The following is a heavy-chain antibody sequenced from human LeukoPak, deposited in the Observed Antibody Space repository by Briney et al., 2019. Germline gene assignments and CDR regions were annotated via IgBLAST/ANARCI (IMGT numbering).Heavy chain of an antibody. CDR1: GYTFTSYG. J-gene: IGHJ6*02. D-gene: IGHD1-26*01. CDR3: ARDLGALSTYYYYGMDV. CDR2: ISAYNGNT. Sequence: ASVKVSCKASGYTFTSYGISWVRQAPGQGLEWMGWISAYNGNTNYAQKLQGRVTMTTDTSTSTAYMELRSLRSDDTAVYYCARDLGALSTYYYYGMDVWGQGTTVTVPS. V-gene: IGHV1-18*01.